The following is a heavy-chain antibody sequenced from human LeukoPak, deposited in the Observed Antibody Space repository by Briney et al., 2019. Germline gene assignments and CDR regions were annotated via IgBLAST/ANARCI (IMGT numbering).Heavy chain of an antibody. CDR2: ISYDGSNK. V-gene: IGHV3-30-3*01. CDR1: GFTFSSYA. Sequence: PGRSLTLSCAASGFTFSSYAMQWVRQAPGKGLEWVAVISYDGSNKYYADSVKGRFTISRDNSKNTLYLQMNSLRAEDTAVYYCARDPSTLIVGALFDYWGQGTLVTVSS. J-gene: IGHJ4*02. CDR3: ARDPSTLIVGALFDY. D-gene: IGHD1-26*01.